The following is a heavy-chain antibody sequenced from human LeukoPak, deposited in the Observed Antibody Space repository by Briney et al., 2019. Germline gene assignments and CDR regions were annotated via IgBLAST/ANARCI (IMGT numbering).Heavy chain of an antibody. J-gene: IGHJ4*02. D-gene: IGHD3-16*01. CDR1: GFTFSSYR. V-gene: IGHV3-21*01. CDR2: ISSSSSYI. Sequence: PGGSLRLSCTPSGFTFSSYRMNWVRQAPGKGLEWVSSISSSSSYIYYADSVKGRFTISRDNAKNTLYLQMNSLRAEDTAVYYCARWGDNKILDYWGQGTLVTVSS. CDR3: ARWGDNKILDY.